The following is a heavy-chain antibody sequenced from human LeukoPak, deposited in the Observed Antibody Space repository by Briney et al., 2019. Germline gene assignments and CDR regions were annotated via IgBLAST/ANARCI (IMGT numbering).Heavy chain of an antibody. CDR3: ASSTLPRFTRRPDSMDV. CDR2: MNPNSGNT. CDR1: GYTFSNYD. Sequence: ASVKVSCKASGYTFSNYDINWVRQATGQGLEWMGWMNPNSGNTGYAQKFQGRVTMTRNTSISTAYMELSSLRSEDTAVYYCASSTLPRFTRRPDSMDVWGQGTTVTVSS. J-gene: IGHJ6*02. D-gene: IGHD1-14*01. V-gene: IGHV1-8*02.